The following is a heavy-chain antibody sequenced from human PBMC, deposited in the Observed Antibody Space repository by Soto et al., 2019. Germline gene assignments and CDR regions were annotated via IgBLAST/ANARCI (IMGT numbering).Heavy chain of an antibody. CDR2: MNPNSGNT. J-gene: IGHJ3*02. Sequence: VSVKVSCKASGYTFTGYDINWVRQATGQGLEWMGWMNPNSGNTGYAQKFQGRVTMTRNTSISTAYMELSSLRSEDTAVYYCARGLLLWFGEKSYAFDIWGQGTMGTVSS. V-gene: IGHV1-8*01. CDR1: GYTFTGYD. D-gene: IGHD3-10*01. CDR3: ARGLLLWFGEKSYAFDI.